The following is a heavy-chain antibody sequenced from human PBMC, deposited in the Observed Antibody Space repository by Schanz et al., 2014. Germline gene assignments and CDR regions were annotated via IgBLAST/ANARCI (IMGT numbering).Heavy chain of an antibody. Sequence: EVQLLESGGGLIQPGGSLRLSCAASGFIFGSSVMAWIRQPPGRGLEWVSYIGNGGVTIYYADSVKGRFTIPRDNSKNSLYLQMNSLRAEDTAVYYCARIGGSVFDYWAQGTLVTVSS. CDR3: ARIGGSVFDY. CDR1: GFIFGSSV. D-gene: IGHD3-10*01. J-gene: IGHJ4*02. CDR2: IGNGGVTI. V-gene: IGHV3-48*03.